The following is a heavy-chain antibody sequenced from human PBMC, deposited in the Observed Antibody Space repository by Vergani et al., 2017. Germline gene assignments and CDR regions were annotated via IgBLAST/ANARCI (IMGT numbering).Heavy chain of an antibody. CDR2: ISSSGSTI. V-gene: IGHV3-11*04. CDR1: GFTFSDYY. Sequence: QVQLVESGGGLVKPGGSLRLSCAASGFTFSDYYMSWIRQAPGKGLEWVSYISSSGSTIYYADSVKGRFTISRDNAKNTLYLQMNSLRAEDTAVYYWARDNGYYDSSGYPTYYYYGMDVWGQGTTVTVSS. CDR3: ARDNGYYDSSGYPTYYYYGMDV. J-gene: IGHJ6*02. D-gene: IGHD3-22*01.